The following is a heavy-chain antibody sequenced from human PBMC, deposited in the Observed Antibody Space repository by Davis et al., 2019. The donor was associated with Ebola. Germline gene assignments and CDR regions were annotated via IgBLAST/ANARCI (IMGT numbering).Heavy chain of an antibody. D-gene: IGHD3-3*01. J-gene: IGHJ5*02. CDR1: GGSISSYY. CDR3: ARGTIFGVVIMGPWFDP. V-gene: IGHV4-59*12. CDR2: IYYSGST. Sequence: SCTVSGGSISSYYWSWIRQPPGKGLEWIGYIYYSGSTNYNPSLKSRVTISVDTSKNQFSLKLSSVTAADAAVYYCARGTIFGVVIMGPWFDPWGQGTLVTVSS.